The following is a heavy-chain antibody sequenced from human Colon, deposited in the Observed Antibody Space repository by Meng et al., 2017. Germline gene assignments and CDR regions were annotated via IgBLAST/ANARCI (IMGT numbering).Heavy chain of an antibody. Sequence: EVQLVEAGGGSVQPGGSLRLSCAASGFTFTNYWMHWVRQVPGKGLEWVSRVNGDGTTTGYADSVKGRSTISRNNAKNTLSLEMHSLRAEDTAVYFCVRAPNDDGGETFWGQGMLVTVSS. CDR3: VRAPNDDGGETF. V-gene: IGHV3-74*01. D-gene: IGHD4-23*01. CDR1: GFTFTNYW. CDR2: VNGDGTTT. J-gene: IGHJ4*02.